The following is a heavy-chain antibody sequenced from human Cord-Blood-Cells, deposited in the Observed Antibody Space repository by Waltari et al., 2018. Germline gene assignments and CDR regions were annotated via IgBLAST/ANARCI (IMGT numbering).Heavy chain of an antibody. CDR2: LYTSGST. CDR3: ARDIGFYGFWSGYDAFDI. Sequence: QVQLQESGPVLVKPSETLSLTCTVSGGAISSDYWGWIRQHAGKGLEWIGRLYTSGSTNYNPSLKGHVAMSVDTSKDQFFRKLGSVTAADTAVYYCARDIGFYGFWSGYDAFDICGQGTMVTVSS. J-gene: IGHJ3*02. D-gene: IGHD3-3*01. V-gene: IGHV4-4*07. CDR1: GGAISSDY.